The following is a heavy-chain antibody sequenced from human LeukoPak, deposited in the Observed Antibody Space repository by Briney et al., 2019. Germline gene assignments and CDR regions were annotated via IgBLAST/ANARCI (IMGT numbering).Heavy chain of an antibody. CDR2: FDPEDGET. J-gene: IGHJ6*03. D-gene: IGHD6-19*01. CDR1: GYTLTELS. CDR3: ATFPRRQQWLVGVDYYYMDV. Sequence: ASVKVSCKVSGYTLTELSMHWVRQAPGKGLEWMGGFDPEDGETIYAQKFQGRATMTEDTSTDTAYMELSSLRSEDTAVYYCATFPRRQQWLVGVDYYYMDVWGKGTTVTVSS. V-gene: IGHV1-24*01.